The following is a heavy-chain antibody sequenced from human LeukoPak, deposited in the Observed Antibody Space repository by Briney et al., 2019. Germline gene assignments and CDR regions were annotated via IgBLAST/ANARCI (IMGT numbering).Heavy chain of an antibody. V-gene: IGHV3-21*01. CDR3: ARDQVRGESLDY. Sequence: GGSLRLSCAASGFTFSSYSMNWVRQAPGKGLEWVSSISSSSSYIYYADSVKGRFTISRDNAKNSLYLQMNSLRAEDTAVYYCARDQVRGESLDYLGQGTLVTVSS. CDR2: ISSSSSYI. CDR1: GFTFSSYS. J-gene: IGHJ4*02. D-gene: IGHD3-10*01.